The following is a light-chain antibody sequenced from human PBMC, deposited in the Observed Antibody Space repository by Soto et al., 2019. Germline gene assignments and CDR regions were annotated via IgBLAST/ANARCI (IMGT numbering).Light chain of an antibody. Sequence: IQMPQSPSSLSASVAARVPIPCRARESFSRNLNCYQQKPGKAPKLLIYAASTSQSGVPSRFSGSGSGTDFTLTISSLQPEDFATYYCQQSYTMPFTFGPGTKVDI. CDR1: ESFSRN. V-gene: IGKV1-39*01. CDR3: QQSYTMPFT. CDR2: AAS. J-gene: IGKJ3*01.